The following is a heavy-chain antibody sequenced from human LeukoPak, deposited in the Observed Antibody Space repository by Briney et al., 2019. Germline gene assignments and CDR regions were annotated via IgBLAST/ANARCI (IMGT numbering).Heavy chain of an antibody. CDR2: IYSSGST. V-gene: IGHV4-39*07. CDR1: GASISIGSNY. D-gene: IGHD3-10*01. CDR3: ARSDGYGLVGI. J-gene: IGHJ3*02. Sequence: SETLSLTCSVSGASISIGSNYWGWIRQPPGKTLELIGSIYSSGSTYYNPSLKSRVIIIIDTPKNHFSLTLRSVTAADTAVYYWARSDGYGLVGIWGQGTMVTVSS.